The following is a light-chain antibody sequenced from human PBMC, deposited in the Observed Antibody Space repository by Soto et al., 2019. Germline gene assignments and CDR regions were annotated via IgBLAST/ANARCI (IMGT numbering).Light chain of an antibody. V-gene: IGLV3-21*04. J-gene: IGLJ2*01. CDR1: NIGSKS. CDR3: QVWDSSSVV. Sequence: SYELTQPPSVSVAPGKTARITCGGNNIGSKSVHWYQQKPGQAPVLVIYYDSDRPSGIPERFSGSNSGNTATLTISRVEAGDEADYYCQVWDSSSVVFGGGTKLIVL. CDR2: YDS.